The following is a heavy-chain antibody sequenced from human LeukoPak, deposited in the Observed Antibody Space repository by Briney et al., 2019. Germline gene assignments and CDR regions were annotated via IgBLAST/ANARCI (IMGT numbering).Heavy chain of an antibody. CDR1: GGTFSSYA. V-gene: IGHV1-69*01. Sequence: ASVKVSCKASGGTFSSYAISWVRQAPGQGLELMGGIIPIFGTANYAQKFQGRVTITADESTSTAYMELSSLRSEDTAVYYCARGYYGSGSYPGPNYYYYGMDVWGQGTTVTVSS. J-gene: IGHJ6*02. CDR3: ARGYYGSGSYPGPNYYYYGMDV. D-gene: IGHD3-10*01. CDR2: IIPIFGTA.